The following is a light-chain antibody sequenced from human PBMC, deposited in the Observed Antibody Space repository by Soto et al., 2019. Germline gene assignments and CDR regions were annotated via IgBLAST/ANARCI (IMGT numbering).Light chain of an antibody. Sequence: QSVLTQPPSVSGAPGQRVTISCTGSSSNIGAGYDVHWYQQLPGTAPKLLIYANTNRPSGVPDRFSGSKSGTSASLAITGLQAADEADYYCQSFDSSLSGDVVFGGGTKLTVL. CDR2: ANT. CDR3: QSFDSSLSGDVV. V-gene: IGLV1-40*01. CDR1: SSNIGAGYD. J-gene: IGLJ2*01.